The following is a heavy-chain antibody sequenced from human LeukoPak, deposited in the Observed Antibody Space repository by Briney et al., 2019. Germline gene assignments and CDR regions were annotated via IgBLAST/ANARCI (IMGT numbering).Heavy chain of an antibody. V-gene: IGHV3-23*01. CDR2: ISGSGGST. Sequence: GGSLRLSCAASGFTFSSYAMSWVRQAPGKGLEWVSAISGSGGSTYYADSVKGRFTISRDNSKNTLYLQMNSLRAEDTAVYYCANDSSPWIQRPGYFDLWGRGTLVTVSS. CDR1: GFTFSSYA. D-gene: IGHD5-18*01. J-gene: IGHJ2*01. CDR3: ANDSSPWIQRPGYFDL.